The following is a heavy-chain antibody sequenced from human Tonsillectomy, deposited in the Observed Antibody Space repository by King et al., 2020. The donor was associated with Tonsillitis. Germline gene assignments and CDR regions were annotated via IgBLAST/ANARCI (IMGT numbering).Heavy chain of an antibody. J-gene: IGHJ4*02. D-gene: IGHD1-14*01. CDR3: NIDVPTPLSQIDY. CDR1: GFTFNSAW. V-gene: IGHV3-15*07. CDR2: VKSAAGGATI. Sequence: VQLVESGGGLVQPGESLRLSCAASGFTFNSAWVNCVRQAPGMGLEWVGRVKSAAGGATIDYAAPVRGRFTISRDDSKNTVFLQMDSLKTEDTAVYYCNIDVPTPLSQIDYWGQGTQVTVAS.